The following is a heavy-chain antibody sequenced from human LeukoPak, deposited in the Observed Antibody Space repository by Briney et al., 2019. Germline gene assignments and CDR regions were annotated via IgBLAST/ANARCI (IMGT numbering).Heavy chain of an antibody. CDR2: ISYDGSNK. CDR1: GFTFSSYA. CDR3: ARDGYCSSTSCYTSAFDI. D-gene: IGHD2-2*02. V-gene: IGHV3-30-3*01. J-gene: IGHJ3*02. Sequence: PGGSLRLSCAASGFTFSSYAMHWVRQAPGKGLEWVAVISYDGSNKYYADSVKGRFTISRDNSKNTLYLQMNSLRAEDTAVYYCARDGYCSSTSCYTSAFDIWGQGTMVTVSS.